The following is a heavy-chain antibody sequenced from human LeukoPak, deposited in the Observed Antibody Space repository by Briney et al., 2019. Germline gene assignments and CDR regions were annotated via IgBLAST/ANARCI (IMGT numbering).Heavy chain of an antibody. CDR3: ASGSSLDGSSGWPTHYY. CDR2: INPDSGGT. CDR1: GYTFTGCY. D-gene: IGHD6-19*01. V-gene: IGHV1-2*02. Sequence: ASVKVSCKASGYTFTGCYMHWVRQAPGQGLDWMGWINPDSGGTHYAQKFQGRVTMTRDTSISTAYMELRRLRSDDTAVYYCASGSSLDGSSGWPTHYYWGQGTLVTVSS. J-gene: IGHJ4*02.